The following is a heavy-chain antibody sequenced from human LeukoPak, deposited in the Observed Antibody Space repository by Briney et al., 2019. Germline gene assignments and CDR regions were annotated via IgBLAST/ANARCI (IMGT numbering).Heavy chain of an antibody. Sequence: GGSLRLSCAASGFTFRSYWMHWVRQAPGKGLVWVSRINIDGSSGSYADSVEGRFTISRDNAKNTLYLQMNSLRAEDTAVYYCAKDSYAGYYYDSTTYFDYWGQGTLVTVSS. CDR1: GFTFRSYW. J-gene: IGHJ4*02. CDR3: AKDSYAGYYYDSTTYFDY. V-gene: IGHV3-74*01. D-gene: IGHD3-22*01. CDR2: INIDGSSG.